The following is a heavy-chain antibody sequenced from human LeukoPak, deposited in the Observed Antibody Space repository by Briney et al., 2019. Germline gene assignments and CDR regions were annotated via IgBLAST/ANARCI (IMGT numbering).Heavy chain of an antibody. V-gene: IGHV3-30*04. D-gene: IGHD4-17*01. CDR1: EFTFSSYA. CDR3: ARGRSVYGVVDAFDI. J-gene: IGHJ3*02. CDR2: ISYDGSNK. Sequence: GGSLRLSCAASEFTFSSYAMHWVRRAPGKGLEWVAVISYDGSNKYYADSVKGRFTISRDNSKNTLYLQMNSLRAEDTAVYYCARGRSVYGVVDAFDIWGQGTMVTVSS.